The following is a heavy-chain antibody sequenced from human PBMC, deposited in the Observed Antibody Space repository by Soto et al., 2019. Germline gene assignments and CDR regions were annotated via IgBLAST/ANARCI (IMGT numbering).Heavy chain of an antibody. Sequence: ASVKVSCKASGGTFSSYAISWVRQAPGQGLEWMGGIIPIFGTANYAQKFQGRVTITADESTSTAYMELSSLRSEDTAVYYCARDLGVVVPAAMEGDLPPGSNHYWGQGTLVTVSS. CDR3: ARDLGVVVPAAMEGDLPPGSNHY. V-gene: IGHV1-69*13. J-gene: IGHJ4*02. CDR1: GGTFSSYA. CDR2: IIPIFGTA. D-gene: IGHD2-2*01.